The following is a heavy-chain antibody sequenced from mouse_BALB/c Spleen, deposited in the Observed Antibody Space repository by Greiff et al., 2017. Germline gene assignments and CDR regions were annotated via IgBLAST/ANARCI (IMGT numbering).Heavy chain of an antibody. CDR1: GFNIKDTY. V-gene: IGHV14-3*02. J-gene: IGHJ4*01. CDR2: IDPANGNT. D-gene: IGHD2-14*01. CDR3: ATYYRYAMDY. Sequence: EVQLQQSGAELVKPGASVKLSCTASGFNIKDTYMHWVKQRPEQGLEWIGRIDPANGNTKYDPKFQGKATITADTSSNTAYLQLSSLTSEDTAVYYCATYYRYAMDYWGQGTSVTDSS.